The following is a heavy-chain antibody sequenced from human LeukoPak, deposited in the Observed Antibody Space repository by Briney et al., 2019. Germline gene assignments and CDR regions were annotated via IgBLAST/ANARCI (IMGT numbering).Heavy chain of an antibody. J-gene: IGHJ6*02. CDR2: IKGDGSST. CDR1: GFTFSSYW. CDR3: AANSWMLGMDV. V-gene: IGHV3-74*01. D-gene: IGHD2-8*01. Sequence: GGSLRLSCAASGFTFSSYWMHWVRHTPGKGLVWVSRIKGDGSSTSYADSVKGRFTSSRDNAKNTLYLQMNSLGADDTAVYYCAANSWMLGMDVWGQGTTVTVSS.